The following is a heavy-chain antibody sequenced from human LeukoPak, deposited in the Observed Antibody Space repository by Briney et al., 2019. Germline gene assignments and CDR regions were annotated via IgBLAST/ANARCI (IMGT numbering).Heavy chain of an antibody. J-gene: IGHJ3*01. D-gene: IGHD3-9*01. CDR3: AKEDLGHYDILTGSPLG. V-gene: IGHV3-30*02. CDR1: GFTFSSYG. CDR2: IRYDGSNK. Sequence: GGSLRLSCAASGFTFSSYGMHWVRQAPGKGLEWVAFIRYDGSNKYYADSVKGRFTISRDNSKSTLYLQMNSLRAEDTAVYYCAKEDLGHYDILTGSPLGWGQGTMVTVSS.